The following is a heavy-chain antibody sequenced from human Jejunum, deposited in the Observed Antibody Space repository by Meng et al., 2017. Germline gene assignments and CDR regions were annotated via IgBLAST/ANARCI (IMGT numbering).Heavy chain of an antibody. CDR1: GGSITTDW. V-gene: IGHV4-4*02. J-gene: IGHJ4*02. D-gene: IGHD5-12*01. Sequence: QVELEEAGPGLVKPSGTLSLPCAVSGGSITTDWWNWVRQPPGKGLEWIGEIWHSGASNYNPSLRSRVTISVDKSKNQLSLELASLTAADTAVYYCARGATGTRPFDYWGQGTLVTVSS. CDR2: IWHSGAS. CDR3: ARGATGTRPFDY.